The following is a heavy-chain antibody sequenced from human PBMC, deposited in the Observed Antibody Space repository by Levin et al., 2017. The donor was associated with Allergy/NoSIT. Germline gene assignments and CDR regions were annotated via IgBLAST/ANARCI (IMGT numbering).Heavy chain of an antibody. D-gene: IGHD5-24*01. CDR1: GGSISSNY. Sequence: SETLSLTCSVSGGSISSNYWSWIRQPPGKGLEWVGNVGKIYHSGSTNYNPSLTSRLPITGDTSQNQFSPKLSSMTAADTAIYYCARHRDAYNSFDYWGQGILVTVSS. CDR3: ARHRDAYNSFDY. J-gene: IGHJ4*02. CDR2: VGKIYHSGST. V-gene: IGHV4-59*08.